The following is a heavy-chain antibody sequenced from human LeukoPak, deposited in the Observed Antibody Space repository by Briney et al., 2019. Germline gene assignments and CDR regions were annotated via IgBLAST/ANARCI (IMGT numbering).Heavy chain of an antibody. CDR2: ISYDGINK. V-gene: IGHV3-30-3*01. J-gene: IGHJ6*02. Sequence: GGSLRLSCTASGFTFSSYAMHWVRQAPGKGLEWVAVISYDGINKYYADSVKGRFTISRDNSKTTLFLQMTSLRAEDTAVYYCARDSKSYHYHDMDVWGQGTTVTVSS. CDR3: ARDSKSYHYHDMDV. CDR1: GFTFSSYA.